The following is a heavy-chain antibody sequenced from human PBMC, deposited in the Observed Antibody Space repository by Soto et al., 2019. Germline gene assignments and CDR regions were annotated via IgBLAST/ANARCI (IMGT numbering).Heavy chain of an antibody. V-gene: IGHV1-18*01. D-gene: IGHD1-26*01. CDR3: ARERRWEPLMY. CDR2: MSGYNINT. CDR1: GYTFANYG. Sequence: QVRLVQSGPEVKKPGASVRVSCKASGYTFANYGITWVRQTSGQGLEWLGWMSGYNINTNYAQKFEDRVTLTTDKSTSTVYMEMRSLNSGDPAIYFCARERRWEPLMYWGQGTLVTVSP. J-gene: IGHJ4*02.